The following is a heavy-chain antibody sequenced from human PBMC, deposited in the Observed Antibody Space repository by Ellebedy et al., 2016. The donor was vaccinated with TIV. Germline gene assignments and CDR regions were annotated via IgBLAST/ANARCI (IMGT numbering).Heavy chain of an antibody. V-gene: IGHV3-21*01. CDR2: ISAISSFI. J-gene: IGHJ4*02. CDR1: GFTFSSYT. D-gene: IGHD3-16*01. CDR3: VTWGQSYGR. Sequence: PGGSLRLSCTASGFTFSSYTMNWVRQAPGKGLEWVSSISAISSFIYYADSVKGRFTISRDNAKNSLYLQMNSLRGDDTAVYYCVTWGQSYGRWGQGSLVTISS.